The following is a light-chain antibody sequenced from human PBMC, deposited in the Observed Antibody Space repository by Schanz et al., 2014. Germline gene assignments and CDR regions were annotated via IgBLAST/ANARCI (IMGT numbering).Light chain of an antibody. Sequence: EIVLTQSPPTLSLSPGERATLSCRASQSVSSYLAWYQQKPGQAPRLLIYEASNRATGIPARFSGSGSGTDFTLTISSLEPEDFAVYYCQQYGNSWTFGQGTKVEVK. J-gene: IGKJ1*01. V-gene: IGKV3-11*01. CDR3: QQYGNSWT. CDR2: EAS. CDR1: QSVSSY.